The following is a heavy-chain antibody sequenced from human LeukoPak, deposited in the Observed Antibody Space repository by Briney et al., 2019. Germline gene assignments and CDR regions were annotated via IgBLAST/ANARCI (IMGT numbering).Heavy chain of an antibody. V-gene: IGHV1-8*03. Sequence: GASVKVSCKACGYTFTNYDIIWVRQATGQGLEWMGWMNPNSGNTGYAQKFQGRVTITRDTSIGTAYMELSSLRSDDTAVYYCARRSDYYDSSADYYWGQGTLVTVSS. D-gene: IGHD3-22*01. CDR2: MNPNSGNT. J-gene: IGHJ4*02. CDR1: GYTFTNYD. CDR3: ARRSDYYDSSADYY.